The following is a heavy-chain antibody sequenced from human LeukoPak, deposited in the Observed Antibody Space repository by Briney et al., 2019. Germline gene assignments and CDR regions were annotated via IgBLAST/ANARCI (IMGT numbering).Heavy chain of an antibody. CDR3: AKGRVFESILEY. D-gene: IGHD3-10*02. J-gene: IGHJ4*02. V-gene: IGHV3-23*01. CDR1: GFTLSSYS. Sequence: PGGSLRLSCAASGFTLSSYSMYWVRQAPGKGLEWVSGISGGGGAIYYADSVKGRFTISREVSENTLYLHMDALRVDDTAVYYCAKGRVFESILEYXGQGVLVTVSS. CDR2: ISGGGGAI.